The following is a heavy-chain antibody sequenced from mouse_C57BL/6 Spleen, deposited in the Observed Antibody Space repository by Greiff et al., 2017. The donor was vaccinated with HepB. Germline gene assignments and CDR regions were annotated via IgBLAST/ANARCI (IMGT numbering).Heavy chain of an antibody. J-gene: IGHJ4*01. Sequence: QVQLKESGPGLVAPSQCLSITCTVSGFTFTSYAISWVRQPPGKGLEWLGVIWTGGGSNYNTAIKTSLGIIKENSKSQVFLKMNSMQTDDTATYYCARNRAVVATEAMDYWGQGTSVTVSS. V-gene: IGHV2-9-1*01. CDR3: ARNRAVVATEAMDY. CDR2: IWTGGGS. CDR1: GFTFTSYA. D-gene: IGHD1-1*01.